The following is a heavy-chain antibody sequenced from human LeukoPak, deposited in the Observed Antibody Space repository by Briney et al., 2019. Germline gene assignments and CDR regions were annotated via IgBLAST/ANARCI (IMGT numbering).Heavy chain of an antibody. J-gene: IGHJ4*02. CDR3: ARGGTSKLGFDY. CDR1: GYSISSGYY. V-gene: IGHV4-38-2*02. D-gene: IGHD1-1*01. Sequence: SETLSLTCTVSGYSISSGYYWGWIRQPPGRGLEWIGSIYHSGSTYYNPSLKSRVSISVDMSKNQFSLKLSSVTAADTAIYYCARGGTSKLGFDYWGQGTLVAVSS. CDR2: IYHSGST.